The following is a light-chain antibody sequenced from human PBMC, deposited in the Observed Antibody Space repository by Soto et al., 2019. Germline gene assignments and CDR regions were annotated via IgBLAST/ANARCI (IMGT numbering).Light chain of an antibody. J-gene: IGKJ1*01. CDR1: QSVSSSF. CDR2: GAS. Sequence: IVLTQSPGTLSLSPGERATLSCRASQSVSSSFLAWYQQKPGQAPRLLIYGASNRATGIPDRLSGSGSGTDFTLAISMLECEDFAVYSCQQYVTSPWAFGEGTKVAIE. V-gene: IGKV3-20*01. CDR3: QQYVTSPWA.